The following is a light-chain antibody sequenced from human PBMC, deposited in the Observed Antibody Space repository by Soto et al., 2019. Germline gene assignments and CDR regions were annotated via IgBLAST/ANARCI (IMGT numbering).Light chain of an antibody. CDR3: QKYGSSPGYT. Sequence: EIVLTQSPGTLSLSPGERATLSCRASQSVSSSYLARYQQKPGQAPRLLIYGASSRATGIPDRFSGSGSGTDFTLTISRLEPEDFAVYYCQKYGSSPGYTFGQGTKLEIK. CDR1: QSVSSSY. J-gene: IGKJ2*01. V-gene: IGKV3-20*01. CDR2: GAS.